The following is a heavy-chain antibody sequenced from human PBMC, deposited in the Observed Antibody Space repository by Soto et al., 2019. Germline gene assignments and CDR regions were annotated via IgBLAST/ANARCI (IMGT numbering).Heavy chain of an antibody. CDR1: GGSISSYY. V-gene: IGHV4-59*01. CDR3: ARDGATEGIT. Sequence: QVQLQESGPGLVKPSETLSLTCTVSGGSISSYYWSWIRQPPGKGLEWIGYIFYSGSTNYNPSLKSRGTLSVDTSKSQFSLRLSSVTAADTAVYYCARDGATEGITWGQGTLVTVSS. D-gene: IGHD1-20*01. J-gene: IGHJ5*02. CDR2: IFYSGST.